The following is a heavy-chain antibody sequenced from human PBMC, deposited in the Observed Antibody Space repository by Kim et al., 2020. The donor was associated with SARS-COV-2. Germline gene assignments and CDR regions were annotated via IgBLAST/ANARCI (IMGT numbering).Heavy chain of an antibody. V-gene: IGHV4-59*01. CDR3: ARGGSYDSSGYASDY. CDR1: GGSISSYY. CDR2: IYYSGST. J-gene: IGHJ4*02. D-gene: IGHD3-22*01. Sequence: SETLSLTCTVSGGSISSYYWSWIRQPPGKGLEWIGYIYYSGSTNYNPSLKSRVTISVDTSKNQFSLKLSSVTAADTAVYYCARGGSYDSSGYASDYWGQGTLVTVSS.